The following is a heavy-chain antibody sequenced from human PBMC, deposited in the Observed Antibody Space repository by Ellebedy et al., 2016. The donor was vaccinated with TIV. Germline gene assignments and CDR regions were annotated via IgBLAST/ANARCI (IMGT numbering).Heavy chain of an antibody. Sequence: PGGSLRLSCAASGFTFDDYGMSWVRQAPGKGLEWVSGINWNGGSTGYADSVKGRFTISRDNAKNSLYLQMNSLRAEDTAVYYGTKGGSENVWASYLDYWGLGILVTVSS. CDR3: TKGGSENVWASYLDY. J-gene: IGHJ4*02. V-gene: IGHV3-20*04. D-gene: IGHD3-16*02. CDR1: GFTFDDYG. CDR2: INWNGGST.